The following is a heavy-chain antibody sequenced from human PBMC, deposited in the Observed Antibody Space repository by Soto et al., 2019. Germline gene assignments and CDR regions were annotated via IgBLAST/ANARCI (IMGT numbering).Heavy chain of an antibody. CDR3: ARDSYTSGANFDY. V-gene: IGHV1-18*01. J-gene: IGHJ4*02. CDR1: GYTFSNYG. CDR2: ISGYNGNT. D-gene: IGHD2-2*02. Sequence: ASVKVSCKASGYTFSNYGISWVRQAPGQGLEWMGWISGYNGNTNYAQKLQGRVTMTTDTSTTTAYMELRSLRSDDTAVYYCARDSYTSGANFDYWGQGTLVTVSS.